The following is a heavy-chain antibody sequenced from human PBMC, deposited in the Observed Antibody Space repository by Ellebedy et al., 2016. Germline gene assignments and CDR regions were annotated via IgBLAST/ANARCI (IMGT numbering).Heavy chain of an antibody. J-gene: IGHJ6*02. Sequence: GGSLRLSXAASGFTFSSYDMHWVRQATGKGLEWVSAIGTAGDTYYPGSVKGRFTISRENAKNSLYLQMNSLRAEDTAVYYCARAPRGLVGAYYGMDVWGQGTTVTVSS. CDR2: IGTAGDT. CDR3: ARAPRGLVGAYYGMDV. CDR1: GFTFSSYD. D-gene: IGHD1-26*01. V-gene: IGHV3-13*01.